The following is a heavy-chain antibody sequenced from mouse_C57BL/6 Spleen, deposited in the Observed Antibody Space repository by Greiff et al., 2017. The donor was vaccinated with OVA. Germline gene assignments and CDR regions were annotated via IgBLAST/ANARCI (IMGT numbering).Heavy chain of an antibody. V-gene: IGHV1-52*01. D-gene: IGHD4-1*02. J-gene: IGHJ3*01. CDR2: IDPSDSET. CDR3: ARSQLGRGFAY. Sequence: QVQLQQPGAELVRPGSSVKLSCKASGYTFTSYWMHWVKQRPIQGLEWIGNIDPSDSETHYNQKFKDKATLTVDKSSSTAYMQLSSLTSEDSAVYYCARSQLGRGFAYWGQGTLDTVSA. CDR1: GYTFTSYW.